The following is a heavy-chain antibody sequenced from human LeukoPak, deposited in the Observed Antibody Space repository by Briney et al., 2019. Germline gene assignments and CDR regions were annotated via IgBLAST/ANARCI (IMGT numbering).Heavy chain of an antibody. CDR3: AKDYHRSGIAAALDY. CDR1: GFTFSNYG. Sequence: GGSLRLSCAASGFTFSNYGMHWVRQAPGKGLEWVAVISYDGSNKCYADSVKGRFTIPRDNSKNTLYLQMNSLRAEDTAVYYCAKDYHRSGIAAALDYWGQGTLVTVSS. D-gene: IGHD6-13*01. CDR2: ISYDGSNK. J-gene: IGHJ4*02. V-gene: IGHV3-30*18.